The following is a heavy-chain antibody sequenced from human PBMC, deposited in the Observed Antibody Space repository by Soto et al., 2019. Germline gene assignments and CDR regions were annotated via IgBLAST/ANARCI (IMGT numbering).Heavy chain of an antibody. CDR3: VMVDNYVTPTPQDV. CDR1: GYIFVNYG. D-gene: IGHD3-16*01. Sequence: QFQLLQPGEEVKKPGASGKVSCKASGYIFVNYGIAWLRQAPGQGLEWMGWISPYTGNTHSASKVQGRLTMTTDTSTSTAYMDLGSLTSDDTAVYYCVMVDNYVTPTPQDVWGQGTTVTVSS. CDR2: ISPYTGNT. J-gene: IGHJ6*02. V-gene: IGHV1-18*01.